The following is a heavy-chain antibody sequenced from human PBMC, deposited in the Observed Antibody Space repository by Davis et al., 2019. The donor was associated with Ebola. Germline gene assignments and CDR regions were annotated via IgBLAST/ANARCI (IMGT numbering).Heavy chain of an antibody. V-gene: IGHV3-33*08. CDR3: ARDPGYYDFWSGYYNYYYGMDV. J-gene: IGHJ6*02. CDR1: GFTFSSYW. D-gene: IGHD3-3*01. CDR2: IWYDRSTT. Sequence: GGSLRLSCAASGFTFSSYWMSWVRQAPGKWLEWVAVIWYDRSTTYYADSVKGRFTISRDNSKNTLYLQMNSLRAEDTAVYYCARDPGYYDFWSGYYNYYYGMDVWGQGTTVTVSS.